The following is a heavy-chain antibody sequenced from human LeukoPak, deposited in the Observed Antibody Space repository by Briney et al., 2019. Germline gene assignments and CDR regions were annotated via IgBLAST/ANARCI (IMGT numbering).Heavy chain of an antibody. Sequence: PSGTLSLTCAVSGGSISSDNWWSWVRQPPGKGLEWIGEIYHSGSTNYNPSLQSRVTISVDKSNNHFSLRLTSVTAADTAVYYCATNGWYCLDHWGQGALGTVSS. CDR3: ATNGWYCLDH. J-gene: IGHJ1*01. CDR2: IYHSGST. CDR1: GGSISSDNW. V-gene: IGHV4-4*02. D-gene: IGHD6-19*01.